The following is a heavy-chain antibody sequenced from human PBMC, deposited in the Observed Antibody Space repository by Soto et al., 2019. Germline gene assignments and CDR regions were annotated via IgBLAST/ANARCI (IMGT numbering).Heavy chain of an antibody. D-gene: IGHD3-9*01. CDR1: GYTFTSYD. Sequence: ASVKVSCKASGYTFTSYDINWVRQATGQGLEWMGWMNPNSGNTGYAQKFQGRVTMTRNTSISTAYMELSSRRSEDTAVYYCARGSPPYDILTGYWSAYYYYYGMDVWGQGTTVTVSS. CDR3: ARGSPPYDILTGYWSAYYYYYGMDV. CDR2: MNPNSGNT. V-gene: IGHV1-8*01. J-gene: IGHJ6*02.